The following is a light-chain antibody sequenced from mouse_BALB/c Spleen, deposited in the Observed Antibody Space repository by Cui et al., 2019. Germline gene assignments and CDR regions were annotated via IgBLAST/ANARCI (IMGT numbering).Light chain of an antibody. V-gene: IGKV4-55*01. CDR3: QQWSSYGT. Sequence: QIVLTQSLAIMSASPGEKVTMTCSASSSVSYMYWYQQKPGSSPRLLIYDTSNLASGVPVRFSGSGSGTSYSLTISRMEAEDAATYYCQQWSSYGTFGGGTKLEIK. CDR1: SSVSY. J-gene: IGKJ1*01. CDR2: DTS.